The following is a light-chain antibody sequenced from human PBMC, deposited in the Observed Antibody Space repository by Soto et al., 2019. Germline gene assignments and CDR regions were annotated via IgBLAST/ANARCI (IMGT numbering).Light chain of an antibody. J-gene: IGKJ1*01. Sequence: DIQMTQSPSSLSASVRDRVAITCRASQGISTYLVWYQQKPGTVPKLLIFAASTLQSGVPSRFSGSGSGTDFTLTISSLQPEDVATYYCHNYNGAPWTFGQGTKLEIK. CDR2: AAS. CDR3: HNYNGAPWT. CDR1: QGISTY. V-gene: IGKV1-27*01.